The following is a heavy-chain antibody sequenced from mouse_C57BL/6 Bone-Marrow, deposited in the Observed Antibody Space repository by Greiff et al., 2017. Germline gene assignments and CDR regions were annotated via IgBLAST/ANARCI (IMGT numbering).Heavy chain of an antibody. CDR1: GYTFTSYW. J-gene: IGHJ1*03. Sequence: QVQLQQPGAELVMPGASVKLSCKASGYTFTSYWMHWVKQRPGQGLEWIGEIDPSDSYTKYNQKFKGKSTLTVDKSSSTAYMQLSSLTSEDSAVYYGTLITTVVVDWYFDVWGTGTTVTVSS. CDR3: TLITTVVVDWYFDV. V-gene: IGHV1-69*01. D-gene: IGHD1-1*01. CDR2: IDPSDSYT.